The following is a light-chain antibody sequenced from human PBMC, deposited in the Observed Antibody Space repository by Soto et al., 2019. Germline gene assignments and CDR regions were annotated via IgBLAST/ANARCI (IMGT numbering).Light chain of an antibody. CDR1: SSNIGSNI. V-gene: IGLV1-44*01. CDR2: SND. J-gene: IGLJ2*01. CDR3: SAWDASLNAVL. Sequence: QAVVSQPPSASGTPGQRVTISCSGRSSNIGSNIVNWYQQLPGTAPKLLIYSNDQRPSGVPDRFSGSKSGTSASLAISGLQSEDEADYYCSAWDASLNAVLFGGGTKVTVL.